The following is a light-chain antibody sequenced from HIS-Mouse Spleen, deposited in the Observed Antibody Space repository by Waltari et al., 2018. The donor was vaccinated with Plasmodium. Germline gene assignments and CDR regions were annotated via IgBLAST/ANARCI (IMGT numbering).Light chain of an antibody. CDR2: EVS. CDR3: SSYAGSNNYV. V-gene: IGLV2-8*01. J-gene: IGLJ1*01. Sequence: QSALTQPPSASGSPGQSVTISCTGTSSDVGGYNYVSWYQQHPGKAPKLLIDEVSKRPSGVPDRCAGSKAGNTASLTVSGLQAEDEADYYCSSYAGSNNYVFGTGTKVTVL. CDR1: SSDVGGYNY.